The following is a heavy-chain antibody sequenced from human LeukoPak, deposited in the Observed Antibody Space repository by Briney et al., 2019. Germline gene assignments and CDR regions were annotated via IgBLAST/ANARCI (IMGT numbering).Heavy chain of an antibody. Sequence: PSQTLSLTCTVSGGSISSGSYYWSWIRQPAGKGLEWIGRIYTSGSTNYNPSLKSRVTISVDTSKNQFSLKLSSVTAADTAVYYCARASAYYDFWSLIDAFDIWGQGTMVTVSS. D-gene: IGHD3-3*01. CDR3: ARASAYYDFWSLIDAFDI. J-gene: IGHJ3*02. CDR2: IYTSGST. V-gene: IGHV4-61*02. CDR1: GGSISSGSYY.